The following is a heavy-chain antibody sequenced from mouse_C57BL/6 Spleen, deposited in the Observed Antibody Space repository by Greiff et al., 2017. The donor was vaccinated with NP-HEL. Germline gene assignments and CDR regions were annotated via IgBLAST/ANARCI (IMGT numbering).Heavy chain of an antibody. Sequence: EVKLVESGGDLVKPGGSLKLSCAASGFTFSSYGMSWVRQTPDKRLEWVATISSGGSYTYYPDSVKGRFTISRDNAKNTLYLQMSSLKSEDTAMYYCARLDGYSFAYWGQGTLVTVSA. J-gene: IGHJ3*01. CDR2: ISSGGSYT. V-gene: IGHV5-6*01. CDR3: ARLDGYSFAY. D-gene: IGHD2-3*01. CDR1: GFTFSSYG.